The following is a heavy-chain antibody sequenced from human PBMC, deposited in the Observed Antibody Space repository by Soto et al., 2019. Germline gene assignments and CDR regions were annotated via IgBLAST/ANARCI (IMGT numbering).Heavy chain of an antibody. CDR2: VYYSGST. Sequence: QLQLQESGPGLLKPSETLSLTCTVSGGSISSGSYYWDWIRQPPGKGLEWIGNVYYSGSTNYNPSLESRVHISVDTSKNQFSLKLSSVTAADTAVYYCARQTDSYYTFDAFDIWGQGTMVTVSS. D-gene: IGHD3-22*01. CDR3: ARQTDSYYTFDAFDI. V-gene: IGHV4-39*01. CDR1: GGSISSGSYY. J-gene: IGHJ3*02.